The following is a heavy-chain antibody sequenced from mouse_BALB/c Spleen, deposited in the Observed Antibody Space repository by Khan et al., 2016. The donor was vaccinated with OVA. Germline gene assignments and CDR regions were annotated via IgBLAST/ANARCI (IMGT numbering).Heavy chain of an antibody. V-gene: IGHV3-2*02. CDR2: ISYSGST. CDR1: GYSITSDYA. D-gene: IGHD3-3*01. Sequence: EVQLQESGPGLVKPSQSLSLTCTVTGYSITSDYAWNWIRQFPGNKLEWMGYISYSGSTSYTPSLKSRISITRDTSKNQFFLQLTSVTTEDTATYYCARGLAYWGQGTLVTVSA. J-gene: IGHJ3*01. CDR3: ARGLAY.